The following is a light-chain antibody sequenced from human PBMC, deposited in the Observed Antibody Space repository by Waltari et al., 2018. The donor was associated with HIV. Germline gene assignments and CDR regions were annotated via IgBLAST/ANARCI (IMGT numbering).Light chain of an antibody. CDR1: SSDVGGYNS. Sequence: SALPQPASVSGSPGLSITLSCTGTSSDVGGYNSVSWYQQHQAKAPKLMIYDVSNRPSGVANRFSASKSGNTASLTISGLQAEDEADYYCSSYTSSSTPSWVFGGGTKLTVL. V-gene: IGLV2-14*03. J-gene: IGLJ3*02. CDR3: SSYTSSSTPSWV. CDR2: DVS.